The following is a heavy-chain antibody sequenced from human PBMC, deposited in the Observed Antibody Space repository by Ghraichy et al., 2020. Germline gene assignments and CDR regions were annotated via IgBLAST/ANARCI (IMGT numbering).Heavy chain of an antibody. V-gene: IGHV4-39*07. CDR1: GGSISSSTYY. J-gene: IGHJ4*02. CDR2: IYYSGST. Sequence: GSLSLTCTVSGGSISSSTYYWGWIRQPPGKGREWIGSIYYSGSTYFNPSLKSRVTIAVYTSKNHFSLELSSLTAADPAVYYCAIGIPRHYYFDYWGQGTLVTVSS. D-gene: IGHD5-18*01. CDR3: AIGIPRHYYFDY.